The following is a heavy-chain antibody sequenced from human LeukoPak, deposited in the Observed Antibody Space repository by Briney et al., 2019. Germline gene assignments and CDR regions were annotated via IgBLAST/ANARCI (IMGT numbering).Heavy chain of an antibody. CDR1: GYSISSGYY. D-gene: IGHD3-3*01. CDR3: ASLSFLGVAHPSY. J-gene: IGHJ4*02. V-gene: IGHV4-38-2*01. CDR2: INHSGST. Sequence: PSETLSLTCAVSGYSISSGYYWGWIRQPPGKWLEWIGSINHSGSTYYTPSLKSPVTLSVATSTNQFSLKLSCLHATDPAMSFGASLSFLGVAHPSYWGQGTLVTVSS.